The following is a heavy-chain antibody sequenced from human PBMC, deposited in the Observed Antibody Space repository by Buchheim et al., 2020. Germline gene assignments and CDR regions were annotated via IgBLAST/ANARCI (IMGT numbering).Heavy chain of an antibody. CDR3: AREGIVVVPAASYYYMDV. CDR2: INPSGGST. V-gene: IGHV1-46*01. J-gene: IGHJ6*03. D-gene: IGHD2-2*01. CDR1: GYTFTSYY. Sequence: QVQLVQSGAEVKKPGASVKVSCKASGYTFTSYYMHWVRQAPGQGLEWMGIINPSGGSTSYAQKFQGRVTMTKDTSTSTAYMELSSLRSEDTAVYYCAREGIVVVPAASYYYMDVWGKGTT.